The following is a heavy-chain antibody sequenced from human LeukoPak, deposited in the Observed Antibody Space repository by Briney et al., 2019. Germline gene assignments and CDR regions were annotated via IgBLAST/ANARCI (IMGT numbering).Heavy chain of an antibody. V-gene: IGHV4-38-2*01. CDR2: IYHSGST. CDR3: ARHIAVAAVGFDP. Sequence: SETLSLTCAVSGYSISSGYYWGWIRQPPGKGLEWIGSIYHSGSTYYNPSLKSRVTISVDTSKNQFSLKLSSVTAADTAVYYCARHIAVAAVGFDPWGQGTLVTVSS. D-gene: IGHD6-19*01. J-gene: IGHJ5*02. CDR1: GYSISSGYY.